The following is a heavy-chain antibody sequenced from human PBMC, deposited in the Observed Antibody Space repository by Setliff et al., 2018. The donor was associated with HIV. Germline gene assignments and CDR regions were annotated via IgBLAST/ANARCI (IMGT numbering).Heavy chain of an antibody. CDR3: ARDAPTVYANGWFDP. V-gene: IGHV4-34*01. CDR2: IHHTGGT. D-gene: IGHD2-8*01. CDR1: GGSFGDHF. J-gene: IGHJ5*02. Sequence: PSETLSLTCTVYGGSFGDHFWNWIRQSPGKGLEWIGEIHHTGGTKYNPSLRSRVTISVDTSKNQFSLKLSSVTAADTAVYYCARDAPTVYANGWFDPWGQGTLVTVSS.